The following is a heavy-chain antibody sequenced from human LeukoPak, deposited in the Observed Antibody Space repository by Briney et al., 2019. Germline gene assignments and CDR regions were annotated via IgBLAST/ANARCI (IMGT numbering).Heavy chain of an antibody. D-gene: IGHD4-11*01. CDR3: ARVAFPTVTWDYFDY. CDR1: RFTFSHYA. CDR2: IYYDGSNI. Sequence: GGSLRLSCAASRFTFSHYAMHWVRQAPGKGLKWVAVIYYDGSNIHYADSVKGRFTISRDNSKNTLYLQMNSLRAEDTAVYFCARVAFPTVTWDYFDYWGQGTLVTVSS. J-gene: IGHJ4*02. V-gene: IGHV3-30*03.